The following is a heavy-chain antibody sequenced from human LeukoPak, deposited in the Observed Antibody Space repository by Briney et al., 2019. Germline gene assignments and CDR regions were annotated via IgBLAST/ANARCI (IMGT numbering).Heavy chain of an antibody. J-gene: IGHJ1*01. CDR1: GFTFGSYG. V-gene: IGHV3-23*01. CDR3: AIMHGYYDGSGYWVQ. D-gene: IGHD3-22*01. CDR2: ITPNADRA. Sequence: GGSLRLSCAASGFTFGSYGMSWVRQAPGKGLEWVSFITPNADRAAYADSVEGRFTISRGNPRNTLYMQMNSLRDEDTAVYYCAIMHGYYDGSGYWVQWGQGTLVTVSS.